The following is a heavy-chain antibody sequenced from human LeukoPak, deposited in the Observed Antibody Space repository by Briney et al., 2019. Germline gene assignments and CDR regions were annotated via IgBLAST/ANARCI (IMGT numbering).Heavy chain of an antibody. CDR2: INPNSGGT. V-gene: IGHV1-2*02. Sequence: ASVKVSCKASGYIFTAYYLHWVRQAPGQGLEWMGWINPNSGGTNYAQKSQGRVTMTRDTSISTAYMELSRLSSDDTAVYYCARGFDFWSGSFNYFDYWGQGTLVTVSS. J-gene: IGHJ4*02. D-gene: IGHD3-3*01. CDR3: ARGFDFWSGSFNYFDY. CDR1: GYIFTAYY.